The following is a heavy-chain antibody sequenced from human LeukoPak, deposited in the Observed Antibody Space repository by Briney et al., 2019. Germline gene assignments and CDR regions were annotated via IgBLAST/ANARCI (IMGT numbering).Heavy chain of an antibody. D-gene: IGHD6-19*01. V-gene: IGHV1-2*02. CDR3: ARDNPIAVAGTNCHYMDV. CDR2: INPNSGGT. Sequence: ASVKVSCKASGYTFTGYYMHWVRQAPGQGLEWMGWINPNSGGTNYAQKFQGRVTMTRDTSISTAYMELSRLRSDDTAVCYCARDNPIAVAGTNCHYMDVWGKGTTVTVSS. J-gene: IGHJ6*03. CDR1: GYTFTGYY.